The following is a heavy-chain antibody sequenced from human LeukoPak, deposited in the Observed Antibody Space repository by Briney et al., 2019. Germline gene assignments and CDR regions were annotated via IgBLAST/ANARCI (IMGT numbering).Heavy chain of an antibody. CDR2: IYTSGST. Sequence: SETLSLTCTVSGGSISSGSYYWSWIRQPAGKGLEWIGRIYTSGSTNYNPSLKSRVTISVDTSKNQFSLKLSSVTAADTAVYYCAGARVGSGYFTYYFDYWGQGTLVTVSS. V-gene: IGHV4-61*02. CDR3: AGARVGSGYFTYYFDY. CDR1: GGSISSGSYY. D-gene: IGHD3-3*01. J-gene: IGHJ4*02.